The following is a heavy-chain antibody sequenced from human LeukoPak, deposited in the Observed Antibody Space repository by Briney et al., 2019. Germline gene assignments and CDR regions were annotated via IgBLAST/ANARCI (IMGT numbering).Heavy chain of an antibody. CDR2: ISGSGGNT. V-gene: IGHV3-23*01. CDR3: AKSQSGSCSGGSCSCDY. J-gene: IGHJ4*02. Sequence: GGSLRLSCTASGFSISSYAMNWVRQAPGKGLEWVSLISGSGGNTHYADSVKGRFTISRDISRNTLYLQMNSLRAEDTVVYYCAKSQSGSCSGGSCSCDYWGQGTLVTVSS. CDR1: GFSISSYA. D-gene: IGHD2-15*01.